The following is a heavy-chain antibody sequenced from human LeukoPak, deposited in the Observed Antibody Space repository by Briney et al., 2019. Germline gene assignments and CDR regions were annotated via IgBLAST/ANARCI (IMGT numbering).Heavy chain of an antibody. Sequence: SETLSLTCTVSGGSISSGGYSWSWIRQPPGKGLEWIGYIYHSGSTYYNPSLKSRVTISVDRSKNQFSLKLSSVTAADTAVYYCARGRDYYDSSGYYFDYWGQGTLVTVSS. CDR1: GGSISSGGYS. CDR2: IYHSGST. D-gene: IGHD3-22*01. CDR3: ARGRDYYDSSGYYFDY. V-gene: IGHV4-30-2*01. J-gene: IGHJ4*02.